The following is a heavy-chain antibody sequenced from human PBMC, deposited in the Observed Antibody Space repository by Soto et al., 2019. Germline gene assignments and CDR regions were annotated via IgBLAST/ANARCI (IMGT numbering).Heavy chain of an antibody. CDR2: INPDSGAT. CDR3: ARGDYGTGGYPFPYFDY. J-gene: IGHJ4*02. D-gene: IGHD2-8*02. CDR1: GYSFTGYY. V-gene: IGHV1-2*02. Sequence: HEHLVQSGAEVKRPGASLKVSCKASGYSFTGYYIHWVRQAPGQGLEWMGWINPDSGATNYAQNFQGRVPLTSDTSISTASMDLTSLTSDDTAVYYCARGDYGTGGYPFPYFDYWGQGTLVIVSS.